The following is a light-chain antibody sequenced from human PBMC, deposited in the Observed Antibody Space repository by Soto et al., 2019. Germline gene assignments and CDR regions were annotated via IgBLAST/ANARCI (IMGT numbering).Light chain of an antibody. CDR2: DVS. V-gene: IGLV2-11*01. CDR1: SSDVGGYNY. Sequence: QSALTQPRSVSGSPGQSVTISCTGTSSDVGGYNYVSWHQQHPGKAPKLMIYDVSKRPSGVPDRFSGSKSGNTAPLTISGLQAEDEADYYCCSYAGSYTRYVFGTGTKVTVL. CDR3: CSYAGSYTRYV. J-gene: IGLJ1*01.